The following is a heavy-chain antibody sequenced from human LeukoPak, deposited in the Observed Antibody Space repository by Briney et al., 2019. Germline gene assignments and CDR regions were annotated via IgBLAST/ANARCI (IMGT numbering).Heavy chain of an antibody. CDR1: GFTVSSNY. J-gene: IGHJ3*02. D-gene: IGHD4-17*01. CDR3: ARKGLEDYGDYVYAFDI. CDR2: IYSGGST. Sequence: GGSLRLSCAASGFTVSSNYMSWVRQAPGKGLEWVSVIYSGGSTYYADSVKGRFTISRDNSKNTLYLQMNSLRAEDTAVYYCARKGLEDYGDYVYAFDIWGQGTMVTVSS. V-gene: IGHV3-66*01.